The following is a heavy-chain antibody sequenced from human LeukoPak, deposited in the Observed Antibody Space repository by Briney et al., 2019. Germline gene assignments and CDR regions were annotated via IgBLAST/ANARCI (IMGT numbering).Heavy chain of an antibody. D-gene: IGHD3-22*01. V-gene: IGHV4-59*01. Sequence: SETLSLTCTVSGGSISSYYWSWIRQPPGKGLEWIGYIYYSGSTNYNPSLKSRVTISVDTSKNQFSLKLSSVTAADTAVYYCARDHHYDPGAFDIWGQGTMVTVSS. CDR2: IYYSGST. CDR1: GGSISSYY. J-gene: IGHJ3*02. CDR3: ARDHHYDPGAFDI.